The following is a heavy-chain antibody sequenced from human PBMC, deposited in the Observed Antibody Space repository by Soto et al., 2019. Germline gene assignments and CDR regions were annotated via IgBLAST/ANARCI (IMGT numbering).Heavy chain of an antibody. J-gene: IGHJ5*02. V-gene: IGHV3-9*01. D-gene: IGHD2-2*01. CDR1: GFTFDDYA. CDR3: AVGLGYCSSTSCYHPWFDP. Sequence: EVQLVESGGGLVQPGRSLRLSCAASGFTFDDYAMHWVRQAPGKGLEWVSGISWNSGSIGYADSVKGRFTISRDNAKNSLYLQMNSLRAEDTALYYCAVGLGYCSSTSCYHPWFDPWGQGTLVTVSS. CDR2: ISWNSGSI.